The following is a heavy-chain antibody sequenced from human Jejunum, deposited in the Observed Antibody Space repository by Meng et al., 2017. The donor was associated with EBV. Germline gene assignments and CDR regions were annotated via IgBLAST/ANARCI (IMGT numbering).Heavy chain of an antibody. CDR2: INTDTRNP. V-gene: IGHV7-4-1*02. J-gene: IGHJ4*02. CDR1: GYCFTSRA. D-gene: IGHD2-2*01. Sequence: VLLCLSVSDVKPPGAYATVSCKASGYCFTSRAMHWVRQAPGQGCEWMGWINTDTRNPTYAQGLTGRFVFSLDTSVSTAYLQISSLKAEDTAVYYCARGEGGYCSSSSCYLGTWGQGTLVTVSS. CDR3: ARGEGGYCSSSSCYLGT.